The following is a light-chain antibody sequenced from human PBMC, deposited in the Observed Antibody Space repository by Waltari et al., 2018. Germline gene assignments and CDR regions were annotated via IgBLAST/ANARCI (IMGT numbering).Light chain of an antibody. CDR3: SSYTSSSIVV. CDR2: DVS. CDR1: SSDVGGYNY. J-gene: IGLJ2*01. V-gene: IGLV2-14*03. Sequence: QSALTQPASVSGSPGQSITISCTGTSSDVGGYNYVSCYQQHPGKAPKLMIYDVSNRPSGVSKRFSGSKSGNTASLTISGLQAEDEADYYCSSYTSSSIVVFGGGTKLTVL.